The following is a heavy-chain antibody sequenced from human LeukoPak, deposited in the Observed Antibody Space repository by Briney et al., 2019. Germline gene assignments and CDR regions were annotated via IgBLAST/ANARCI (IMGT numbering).Heavy chain of an antibody. CDR2: ISYDGSNK. CDR3: AKDRLWGRGGYYAPDFDY. Sequence: GGSLRLSCAASGFTFNGYGMNWVRQAPGKGLEWVAVISYDGSNKYYADSVKGRFTISRDNSKNTLYLQMNSLRAEDTAVYYCAKDRLWGRGGYYAPDFDYWGQGTLVTVSS. CDR1: GFTFNGYG. J-gene: IGHJ4*02. V-gene: IGHV3-30*18. D-gene: IGHD3-22*01.